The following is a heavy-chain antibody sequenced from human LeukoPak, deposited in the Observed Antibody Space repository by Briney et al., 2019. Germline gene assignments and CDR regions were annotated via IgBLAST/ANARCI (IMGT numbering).Heavy chain of an antibody. CDR1: GFPFSSYA. CDR3: ARARRSFDY. J-gene: IGHJ4*02. V-gene: IGHV3-30-3*01. Sequence: PGGSLRLSCAASGFPFSSYAMHWVRQAPGKGPEWVAVMSKDGSIKYYADSVRGRFTISRDNSKNTLYLQMNSLRAEDTAVYYCARARRSFDYWGQGTLVTVSS. CDR2: MSKDGSIK.